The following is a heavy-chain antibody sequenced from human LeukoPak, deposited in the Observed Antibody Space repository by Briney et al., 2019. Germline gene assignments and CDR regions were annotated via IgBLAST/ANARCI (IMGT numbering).Heavy chain of an antibody. CDR3: AKDFVVVPGNVNYFDY. J-gene: IGHJ4*02. CDR1: GFTFSSYS. V-gene: IGHV3-21*04. CDR2: ISSSSSYI. D-gene: IGHD2-21*02. Sequence: GGSLRLSCAASGFTFSSYSMNWVRQAPGKGLEWVSSISSSSSYIYYADSVKGRFTISRDNAKNTLYVQMKSLRAEDTAVYYCAKDFVVVPGNVNYFDYWGQGTLVTVSS.